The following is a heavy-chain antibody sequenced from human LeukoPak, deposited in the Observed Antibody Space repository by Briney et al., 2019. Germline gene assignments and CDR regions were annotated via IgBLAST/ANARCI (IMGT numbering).Heavy chain of an antibody. D-gene: IGHD3-3*02. CDR3: ARVGDHFHWNLDL. V-gene: IGHV3-53*01. CDR1: GFTASTYY. Sequence: GGSLRLSCAASGFTASTYYLNWVRQAPGKGLEWVSIIYSGGTTYYADSAKGRFTISREPSKNTLSLQMNSLRAEDTAVYFCARVGDHFHWNLDLWGRGTLVTVSS. CDR2: IYSGGTT. J-gene: IGHJ2*01.